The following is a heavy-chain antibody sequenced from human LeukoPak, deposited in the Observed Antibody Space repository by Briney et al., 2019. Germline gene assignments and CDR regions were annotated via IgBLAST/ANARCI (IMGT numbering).Heavy chain of an antibody. CDR3: AKDIRGGDYYDSSGYYSTGGLDY. V-gene: IGHV3-9*01. Sequence: PGGSLRLSCAASGFTFDDYVMPSVRQAPGKGLEWVSGISWNSGSIAYADSVKGRFTISRDNAKNSLYLQMNSLRAEDTALYYCAKDIRGGDYYDSSGYYSTGGLDYWGQGTLVTVSS. CDR2: ISWNSGSI. CDR1: GFTFDDYV. J-gene: IGHJ4*02. D-gene: IGHD3-22*01.